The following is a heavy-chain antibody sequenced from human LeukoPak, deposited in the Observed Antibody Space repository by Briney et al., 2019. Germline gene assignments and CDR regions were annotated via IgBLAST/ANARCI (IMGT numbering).Heavy chain of an antibody. Sequence: PSETLSLTCTVSGGSISSYYWSWIRQPPGKGLEWIGYIYYSGSTNYNPSLKSRVTISVDTSKNQFSLKLSSVTAADTAVYYCARIYSGYDSHLYDYWGQGTLVTVSS. D-gene: IGHD5-12*01. CDR2: IYYSGST. V-gene: IGHV4-59*01. J-gene: IGHJ4*02. CDR3: ARIYSGYDSHLYDY. CDR1: GGSISSYY.